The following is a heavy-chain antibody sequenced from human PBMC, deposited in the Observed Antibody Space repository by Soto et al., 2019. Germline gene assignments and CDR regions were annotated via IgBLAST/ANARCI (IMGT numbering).Heavy chain of an antibody. CDR2: ISYDGSNK. CDR3: AKDPALSYDGTYEV. CDR1: GFTFSSYG. Sequence: QVRLVESGGGVVRPGRSLRLSCAASGFTFSSYGMHWVRQAPGKGLEWVAVISYDGSNKYYADSVKGRFTISRDNSKNTLYLLMNSLRAEDTAVYYCAKDPALSYDGTYEVWGQGTLVTVSS. V-gene: IGHV3-30*18. J-gene: IGHJ4*02. D-gene: IGHD5-12*01.